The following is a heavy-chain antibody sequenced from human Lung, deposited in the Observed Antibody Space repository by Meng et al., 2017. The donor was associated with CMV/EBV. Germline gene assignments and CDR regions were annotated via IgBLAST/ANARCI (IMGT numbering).Heavy chain of an antibody. D-gene: IGHD3-10*01. CDR2: IPHRGSS. CDR3: LRRSGGSV. Sequence: VQLGESGPARVKPSETLSLPCAVSGDSTPNHNGGAWVRQPPGKGLEWIGEIPHRGSSAYNPSLKSRVSMSIDKSKNQFSLKLTSVTAADTAVYHCLRRSGGSVWGQGTLVTVSS. V-gene: IGHV4-4*02. CDR1: GDSTPNHNG. J-gene: IGHJ1*01.